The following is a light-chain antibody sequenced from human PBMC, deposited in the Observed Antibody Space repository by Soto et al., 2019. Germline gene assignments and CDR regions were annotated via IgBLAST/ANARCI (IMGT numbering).Light chain of an antibody. CDR1: QSISYY. V-gene: IGKV1-39*01. CDR3: QQSYSTLVT. Sequence: DIQMTQSPSSLSASVGDRVTITCRASQSISYYLNWYQQKPGKAPSLLIYAAYTLRSGVPSRFSGSGSGTDFTLTISSLQPEDFATYYCQQSYSTLVTFGGGTKVELE. CDR2: AAY. J-gene: IGKJ4*01.